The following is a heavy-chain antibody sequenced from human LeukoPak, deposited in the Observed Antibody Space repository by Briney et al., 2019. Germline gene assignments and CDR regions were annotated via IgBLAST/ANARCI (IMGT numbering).Heavy chain of an antibody. D-gene: IGHD3-10*01. CDR2: IYPNGLT. CDR3: ARVRTKTDYYGSGSYGY. J-gene: IGHJ4*02. Sequence: SQTLSLTCVVSGGSIRSGNYYWSWIRQPPGKGLEWIGYIYPNGLTFCNPSLESQVTISVDGSKNQFSLRLSSVTAADTAVYYCARVRTKTDYYGSGSYGYWGQGTLVTVSS. V-gene: IGHV4-30-2*01. CDR1: GGSIRSGNYY.